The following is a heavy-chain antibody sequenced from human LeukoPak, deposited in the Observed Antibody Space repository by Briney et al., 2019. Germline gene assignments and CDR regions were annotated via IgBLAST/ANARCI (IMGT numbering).Heavy chain of an antibody. CDR2: IYSGGST. J-gene: IGHJ3*02. Sequence: GGSLRLSCAASGFTVSSNYMSWVRQAPGKGLEWVSVIYSGGSTYYADSVKGRFTISRDNSKNTLYLQMNSLRAEDTAVYYCARVVKDYVWGSYVMDAFGIWGQGTMVTVSS. CDR1: GFTVSSNY. CDR3: ARVVKDYVWGSYVMDAFGI. D-gene: IGHD3-16*01. V-gene: IGHV3-66*01.